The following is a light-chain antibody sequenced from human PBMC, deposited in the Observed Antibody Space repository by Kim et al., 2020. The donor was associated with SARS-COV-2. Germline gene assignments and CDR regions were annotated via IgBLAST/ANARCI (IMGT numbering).Light chain of an antibody. Sequence: VALGQTVRITCQGDSNRRYYATWYQQKQGQAPILVIYGKNNRPSGIPDRFSGSSSGNTASLTITGTQAGDEADYYCNSRDSNDNVVFGGGTKLTVL. CDR1: SNRRYY. J-gene: IGLJ2*01. CDR3: NSRDSNDNVV. CDR2: GKN. V-gene: IGLV3-19*01.